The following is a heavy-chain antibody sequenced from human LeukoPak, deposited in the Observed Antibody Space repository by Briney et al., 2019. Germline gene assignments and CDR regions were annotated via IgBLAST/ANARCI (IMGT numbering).Heavy chain of an antibody. CDR2: ISSDGGST. Sequence: GRSLRLSCTASGFTFSSYAMHWVRQAPGKGLEYVSSISSDGGSTYYADSVKGRFTISRDNSKNTLSLQMSSLRAEDTAVYYCVRDSSGGRLDYWGHGTLVTASS. D-gene: IGHD6-19*01. V-gene: IGHV3-64D*09. CDR1: GFTFSSYA. CDR3: VRDSSGGRLDY. J-gene: IGHJ4*01.